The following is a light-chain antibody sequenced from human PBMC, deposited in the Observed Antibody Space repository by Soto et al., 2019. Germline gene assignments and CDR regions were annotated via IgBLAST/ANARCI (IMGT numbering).Light chain of an antibody. Sequence: QSVLTQPSSVSEAPRQTVTTSCSGSTSNTGNNAVNWYQQLPGKAPKYLINHDYLLPSGVSDRFSGSRSGTSASLVISGLQSEDEGDYYCATWDDSLKGVVFGGGTKLTVL. V-gene: IGLV1-36*01. CDR3: ATWDDSLKGVV. J-gene: IGLJ2*01. CDR1: TSNTGNNA. CDR2: HDY.